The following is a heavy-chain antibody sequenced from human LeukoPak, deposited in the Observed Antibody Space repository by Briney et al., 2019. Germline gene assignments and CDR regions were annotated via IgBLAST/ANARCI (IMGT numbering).Heavy chain of an antibody. D-gene: IGHD6-13*01. J-gene: IGHJ5*02. Sequence: PGGSLRLSCAASGFTFSSYSMNWVRQAPGKGLEWVSSISSSSSYIYYADSVKGRFTISRDNAKNSLYLQMNSLRAEDTAVYYCARVWAAAEIRFDPWGQGTLVTVSS. CDR3: ARVWAAAEIRFDP. CDR2: ISSSSSYI. V-gene: IGHV3-21*04. CDR1: GFTFSSYS.